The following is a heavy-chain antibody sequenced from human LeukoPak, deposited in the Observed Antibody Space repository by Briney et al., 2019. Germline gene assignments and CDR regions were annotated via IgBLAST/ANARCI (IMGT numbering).Heavy chain of an antibody. CDR1: GFTFSSYW. J-gene: IGHJ4*02. CDR3: TTAGEDYYDSSGYYLLDY. Sequence: GGSLRLSRAASGFTFSSYWMSWVRQAPGKGLEWVGRIKSKTDGGTTDYAAPVKGRFTISRDDSKNTLYLQMNSLKTEGTAVYYCTTAGEDYYDSSGYYLLDYWGQGTLVTVSS. CDR2: IKSKTDGGTT. D-gene: IGHD3-22*01. V-gene: IGHV3-15*01.